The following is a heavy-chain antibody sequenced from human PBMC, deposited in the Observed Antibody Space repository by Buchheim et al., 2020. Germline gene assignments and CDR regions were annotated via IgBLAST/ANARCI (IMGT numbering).Heavy chain of an antibody. D-gene: IGHD2-8*01. V-gene: IGHV3-7*03. Sequence: EVQLVESGGGLVQPGGSLRLSCAASGFTFSSYWMSWVRQAPGKGLDWVANIKEDGTEKYYVVSVKGRFTISRDNAENSLSLQMNSLRAEDTAVYYCARCVNGFFYGMDVWGQGTT. CDR3: ARCVNGFFYGMDV. CDR2: IKEDGTEK. J-gene: IGHJ6*02. CDR1: GFTFSSYW.